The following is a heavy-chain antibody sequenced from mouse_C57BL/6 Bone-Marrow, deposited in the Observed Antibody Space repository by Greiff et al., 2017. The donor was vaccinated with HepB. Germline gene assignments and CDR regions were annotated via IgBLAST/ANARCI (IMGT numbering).Heavy chain of an antibody. J-gene: IGHJ2*01. Sequence: QVQLQQPGAELVKPGASVKMSCKASGYTFTSYWITWVKQRPGQGLEWIGDIYPGSGSTNYNEKFKSKATLTVDTSSSTAYLQLSSLSSEDFAVYYCASDDYDDVVYFDYWGQGTTLTVSS. CDR3: ASDDYDDVVYFDY. CDR2: IYPGSGST. V-gene: IGHV1-55*01. CDR1: GYTFTSYW. D-gene: IGHD2-4*01.